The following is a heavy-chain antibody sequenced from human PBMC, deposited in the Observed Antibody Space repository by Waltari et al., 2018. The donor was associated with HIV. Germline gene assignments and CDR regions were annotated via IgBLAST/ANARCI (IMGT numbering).Heavy chain of an antibody. Sequence: QAQLMESGGGVVQPGRSLRLSCAASGLTFRSYAMHWVRQAPGKGLALGSVFSFDGKNKFRADSVKCRFTISRDNSKNTLFLQMNSLRPEDTALYYCARGGCTATDCYRVGWFDTWGQGTLVTVSS. V-gene: IGHV3-30*04. J-gene: IGHJ5*02. D-gene: IGHD2-21*02. CDR1: GLTFRSYA. CDR2: FSFDGKNK. CDR3: ARGGCTATDCYRVGWFDT.